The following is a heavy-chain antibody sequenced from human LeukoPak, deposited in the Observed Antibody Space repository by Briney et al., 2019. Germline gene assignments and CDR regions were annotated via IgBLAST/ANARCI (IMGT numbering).Heavy chain of an antibody. CDR3: ARDMTRGWNPRFDY. CDR2: IYSGGST. CDR1: GFTFSSYA. J-gene: IGHJ4*02. V-gene: IGHV3-66*01. D-gene: IGHD1-1*01. Sequence: GGSLRLSCAASGFTFSSYAMSWVRQAPGKGLEWVSVIYSGGSTYYADSVKGRFTISRDNSKNTLYLQMYGLRAEDTAVYYCARDMTRGWNPRFDYWGQGTLVTVSS.